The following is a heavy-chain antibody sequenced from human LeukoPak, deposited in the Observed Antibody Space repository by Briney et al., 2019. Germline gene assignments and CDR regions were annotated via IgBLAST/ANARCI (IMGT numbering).Heavy chain of an antibody. D-gene: IGHD3-10*01. Sequence: SETLSLTCAVYGGSFSGYYWSWIRQPPGKGLEWIGEINHSGSTNYNPSLKSRVTISVDTSKNQFSLKLSSVTAAVTAVYYCARGPRYYGSGSYTPYFDYWGQGTLVTVSS. CDR2: INHSGST. J-gene: IGHJ4*02. CDR1: GGSFSGYY. CDR3: ARGPRYYGSGSYTPYFDY. V-gene: IGHV4-34*01.